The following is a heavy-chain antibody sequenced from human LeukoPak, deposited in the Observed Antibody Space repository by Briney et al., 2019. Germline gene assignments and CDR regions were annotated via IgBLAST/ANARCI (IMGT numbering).Heavy chain of an antibody. CDR3: ARGSSGTIVVVPAAHLFDY. Sequence: SVKVSCKASGGTFSSYAISWVRQAPGQGLEWMGGIIPIFGTANYAQKFQGRVTITADESTSTAYMELSRLRSDDTAVYYCARGSSGTIVVVPAAHLFDYWGQGTLVTVSS. CDR1: GGTFSSYA. V-gene: IGHV1-69*13. J-gene: IGHJ4*02. D-gene: IGHD2-2*01. CDR2: IIPIFGTA.